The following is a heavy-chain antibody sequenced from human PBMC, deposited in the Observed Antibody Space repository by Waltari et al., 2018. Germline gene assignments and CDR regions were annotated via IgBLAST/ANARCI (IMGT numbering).Heavy chain of an antibody. CDR2: LDREDGET. D-gene: IGHD6-13*01. V-gene: IGHV1-24*01. Sequence: QVQVEQSGSEVKRPGASVRVSCTVPGYTLPGLTIHWVRQVPAKGLEWMGRLDREDGETTYSQHFQGRITVTEDTSTNTAYMGLRTLVSDDTAVYFCHLTGRNIVLAGGTPSFYSYMDVWGRGTTVTVS. CDR1: GYTLPGLT. CDR3: HLTGRNIVLAGGTPSFYSYMDV. J-gene: IGHJ6*03.